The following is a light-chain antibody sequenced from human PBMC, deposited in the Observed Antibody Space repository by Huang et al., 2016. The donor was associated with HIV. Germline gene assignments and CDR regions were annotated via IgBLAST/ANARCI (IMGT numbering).Light chain of an antibody. V-gene: IGKV1-NL1*01. CDR3: QQYHGIPWT. CDR2: ATS. Sequence: DIQMTQSPSSLSASVGDRVTITCRASQGIGNSLAWYQQKPEKAPRLLLYATSRLESGVPSRFSGGGSGTHYTLTISTLQPEDIASYYCQQYHGIPWTFGQGTKVEIK. CDR1: QGIGNS. J-gene: IGKJ1*01.